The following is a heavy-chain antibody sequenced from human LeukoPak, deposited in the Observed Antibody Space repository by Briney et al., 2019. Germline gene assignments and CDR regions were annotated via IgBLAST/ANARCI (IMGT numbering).Heavy chain of an antibody. V-gene: IGHV3-33*01. D-gene: IGHD1-1*01. CDR2: VWYDGRNR. CDR3: ARENFMATSGTTFDI. J-gene: IGHJ3*02. CDR1: GYTFSRHG. Sequence: GGSLRLSCAASGYTFSRHGIHWVRQAPGKGLEWVAVVWYDGRNRDYADSVKGRFTISRDDAKNSLYLQMNSLRVEDTAVYYCARENFMATSGTTFDIWGQGTMVSVSS.